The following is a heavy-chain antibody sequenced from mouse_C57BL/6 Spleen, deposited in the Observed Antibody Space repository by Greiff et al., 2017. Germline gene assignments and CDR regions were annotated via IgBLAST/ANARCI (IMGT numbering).Heavy chain of an antibody. J-gene: IGHJ2*01. V-gene: IGHV6-3*01. CDR3: TDQYYFDY. CDR2: IRLKSDNYAT. Sequence: EVQGVESGGGLVQPGGSMKLSCVASGFTFSNYWMNWVRQSPDKGLEWVAQIRLKSDNYATHYAESVKGRFTISRDDSKSSVYLQMNNLRAEDTGIYYCTDQYYFDYWGQGTTLTVSS. CDR1: GFTFSNYW.